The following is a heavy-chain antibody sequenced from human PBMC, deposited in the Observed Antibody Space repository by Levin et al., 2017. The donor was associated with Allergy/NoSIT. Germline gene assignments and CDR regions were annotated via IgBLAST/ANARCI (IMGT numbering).Heavy chain of an antibody. V-gene: IGHV4-4*02. CDR3: ARGVQLVGGLGNWCDT. CDR2: IYPSGSA. CDR1: GASISSYNW. Sequence: SETLSLTCAVSGASISSYNWWGWVRQPPEKGLEWIGEIYPSGSANYNPSLKSRVTISVDKSNNQFSLKMTSVTAADTAVYYCARGVQLVGGLGNWCDTWGQGTLVTVSS. D-gene: IGHD6-6*01. J-gene: IGHJ5*02.